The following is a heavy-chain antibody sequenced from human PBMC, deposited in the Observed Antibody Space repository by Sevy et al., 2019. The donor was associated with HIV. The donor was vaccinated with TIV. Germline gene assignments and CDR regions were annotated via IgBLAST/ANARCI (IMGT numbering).Heavy chain of an antibody. J-gene: IGHJ4*02. D-gene: IGHD4-4*01. CDR1: GFTFSSYS. Sequence: GGSLRLSCAASGFTFSSYSMNWVRQAPGKGLEWVSYISNINRTIYYADSVRGRFTISRDNAKNSLYLQMNSLRDEDTAVYYCATLFHYSSQFDCWGQGTLVTVSS. CDR2: ISNINRTI. V-gene: IGHV3-48*02. CDR3: ATLFHYSSQFDC.